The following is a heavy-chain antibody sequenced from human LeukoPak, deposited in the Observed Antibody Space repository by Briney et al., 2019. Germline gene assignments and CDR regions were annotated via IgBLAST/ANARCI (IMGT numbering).Heavy chain of an antibody. CDR2: INPSGGST. J-gene: IGHJ3*02. D-gene: IGHD5-12*01. V-gene: IGHV1-46*01. CDR3: ARGDIGIYAFDI. CDR1: GYTFTSYY. Sequence: ASVKVSCEASGYTFTSYYMHWVRQAPGQGLEWTGIINPSGGSTSYAQKFQGRVTMTRDMSTSTVYMELSSLRSEDTAVYYCARGDIGIYAFDIWGQGTMVTVSS.